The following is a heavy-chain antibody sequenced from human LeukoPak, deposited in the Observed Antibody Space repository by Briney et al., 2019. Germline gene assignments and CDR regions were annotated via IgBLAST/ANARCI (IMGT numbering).Heavy chain of an antibody. J-gene: IGHJ4*02. CDR1: GFTFSSYA. CDR3: AKDLGTSIFEY. D-gene: IGHD1-26*01. Sequence: GGSLRPSCAASGFTFSSYAMSWVRQAPGKGLEWVSAISGSGGIRYYADSVRGRLTISRDHTRNSLYLKMSSLRSEAMVVYYCAKDLGTSIFEYCGQRTLV. CDR2: ISGSGGIR. V-gene: IGHV3-23*01.